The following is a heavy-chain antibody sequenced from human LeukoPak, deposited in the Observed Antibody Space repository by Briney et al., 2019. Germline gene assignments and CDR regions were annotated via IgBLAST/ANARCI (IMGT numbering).Heavy chain of an antibody. V-gene: IGHV5-51*01. CDR1: GCSFTSYW. CDR3: ARRRDLYSGSYYPFDY. Sequence: GESLKISCKGSGCSFTSYWIAWVRQMPGKGLEWVGVVYPGDSQTIYSPSFQGQVTISADKSISTAYLQWSSLKASDTAMYYCARRRDLYSGSYYPFDYWGQGTLVTVSS. CDR2: VYPGDSQT. D-gene: IGHD1-26*01. J-gene: IGHJ4*02.